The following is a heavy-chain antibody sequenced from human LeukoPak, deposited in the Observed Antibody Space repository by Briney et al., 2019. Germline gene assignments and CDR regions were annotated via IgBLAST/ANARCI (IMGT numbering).Heavy chain of an antibody. J-gene: IGHJ4*02. CDR3: ARDLSYCSGGSCYSSGY. CDR1: GYSIRSGYY. D-gene: IGHD2-15*01. CDR2: IDHSGTT. V-gene: IGHV4-38-2*02. Sequence: SETLSLTCTVSGYSIRSGYYWGWIRPPPGKGLEWIGSIDHSGTTYYIPSLKSRVTISVDTSKNQFSLKLTSVTAADTAVYYCARDLSYCSGGSCYSSGYWGQGTLVTVSS.